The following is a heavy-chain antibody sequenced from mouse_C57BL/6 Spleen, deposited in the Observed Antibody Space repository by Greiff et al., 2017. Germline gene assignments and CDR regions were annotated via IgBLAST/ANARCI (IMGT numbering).Heavy chain of an antibody. Sequence: QVQLQQPGAELVRPGSSVKLSCKASGYTFTSYWLDWVKQRPGQGLAWIGNIYPSDSETHYNQKFKDKATLTVDKSSSTAYMQLSSLTSEDSAVYYCARLGLLREYYFDYWGQGTTLTVSS. V-gene: IGHV1-61*01. CDR2: IYPSDSET. J-gene: IGHJ2*01. CDR1: GYTFTSYW. D-gene: IGHD1-1*01. CDR3: ARLGLLREYYFDY.